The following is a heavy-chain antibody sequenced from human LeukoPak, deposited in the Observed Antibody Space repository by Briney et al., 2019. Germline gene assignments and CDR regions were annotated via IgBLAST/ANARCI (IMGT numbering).Heavy chain of an antibody. D-gene: IGHD6-13*01. J-gene: IGHJ4*02. CDR3: AREGVPAAGAFDN. V-gene: IGHV4-59*01. Sequence: SETLSLTCTVSGGSISSYYWSWIRQPPGKGLEWIGYIYYSGSSKYNPYLKSRATISRDTSKNQFSLKLTSVTVADTAVYFCAREGVPAAGAFDNWAREPWSPSPQ. CDR1: GGSISSYY. CDR2: IYYSGSS.